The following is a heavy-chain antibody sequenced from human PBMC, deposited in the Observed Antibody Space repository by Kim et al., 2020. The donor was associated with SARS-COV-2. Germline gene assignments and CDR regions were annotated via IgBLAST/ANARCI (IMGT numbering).Heavy chain of an antibody. J-gene: IGHJ4*02. CDR1: GFTFNNYW. D-gene: IGHD3-10*01. V-gene: IGHV3-7*01. CDR3: ARDYYGSGYHDD. CDR2: IRKDGSVK. Sequence: GGSLRLSCAASGFTFNNYWMNWVRQAPGKGLEWVANIRKDGSVKHYVDSVKGRLTLSRDNAKNSLYLQRDSLRAEDTAVYYCARDYYGSGYHDDWGQGTLVTVSS.